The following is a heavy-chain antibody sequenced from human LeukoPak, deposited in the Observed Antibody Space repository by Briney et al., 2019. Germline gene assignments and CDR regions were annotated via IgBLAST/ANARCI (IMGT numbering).Heavy chain of an antibody. CDR3: ARGGEQEYQLLYYGGGDCYSDY. CDR1: GFTFSSYW. Sequence: GGSLRLSCAASGFTFSSYWMSWVRQAPGKGLEWVANIKQDGSEKYYVDSVKGRFTISRDNAKNSLYLQMNSLRAEDTAVYYCARGGEQEYQLLYYGGGDCYSDYWGQGTLVTVSS. D-gene: IGHD2-2*02. CDR2: IKQDGSEK. V-gene: IGHV3-7*01. J-gene: IGHJ4*02.